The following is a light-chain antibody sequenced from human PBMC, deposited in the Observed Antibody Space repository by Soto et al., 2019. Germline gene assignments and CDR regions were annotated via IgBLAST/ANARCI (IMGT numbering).Light chain of an antibody. CDR3: EQYSSYPWT. V-gene: IGKV1-5*03. Sequence: DIQMTQSPSTLSASVGDRVTITCRASHSISSWLAWYQQKPGKAPKLLIYKASSLESGVPSSFSGSGSGTEFTLTISSLQPADFATYYCEQYSSYPWTFGQGTKVEIK. CDR1: HSISSW. CDR2: KAS. J-gene: IGKJ1*01.